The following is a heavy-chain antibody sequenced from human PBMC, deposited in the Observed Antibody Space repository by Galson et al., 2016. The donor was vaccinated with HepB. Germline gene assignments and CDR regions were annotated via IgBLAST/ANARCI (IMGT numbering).Heavy chain of an antibody. CDR3: AKAHFRMKEHLTGRQYYGLDV. J-gene: IGHJ6*02. D-gene: IGHD3-9*01. V-gene: IGHV1-69*02. Sequence: SVKVSCKASGGTFNNYTFTWVRQAPGQGLEWMGRIIPIVGRAEYAQNLQARITITADKSSSTTYMELRSLTSDDTALYYCAKAHFRMKEHLTGRQYYGLDVWGQGTTVTVSS. CDR1: GGTFNNYT. CDR2: IIPIVGRA.